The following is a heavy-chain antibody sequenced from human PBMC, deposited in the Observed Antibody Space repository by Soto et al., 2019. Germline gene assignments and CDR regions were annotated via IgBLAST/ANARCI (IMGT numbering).Heavy chain of an antibody. J-gene: IGHJ6*04. Sequence: QVQLVQSGAEVKKPGASVKVSCKASGYTFTSYYMHWVRQAPGQGLEWMGIINPSGGSTSYAQKFQGRVTMTRDTSTSTFYVELSILRSEDTAVYYCARVLPNYDFWSGYSFYYYYGMDVWGEGSTVTVSS. V-gene: IGHV1-46*01. CDR2: INPSGGST. CDR1: GYTFTSYY. D-gene: IGHD3-3*01. CDR3: ARVLPNYDFWSGYSFYYYYGMDV.